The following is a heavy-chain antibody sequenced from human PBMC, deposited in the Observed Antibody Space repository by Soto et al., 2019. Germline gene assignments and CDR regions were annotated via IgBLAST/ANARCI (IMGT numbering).Heavy chain of an antibody. D-gene: IGHD3-3*01. CDR3: ARGYYHFWSGYYPETYGMDV. V-gene: IGHV4-61*01. J-gene: IGHJ6*02. Sequence: SETLSLTCTVSGGSVSRGSHYWSWIRPPPGKGLEWIGYIYYSGSTNYNPSLKSRVTISVDTSKNQFSLKLSSVTAADTAVYYCARGYYHFWSGYYPETYGMDVWGQGTTVTVSS. CDR2: IYYSGST. CDR1: GGSVSRGSHY.